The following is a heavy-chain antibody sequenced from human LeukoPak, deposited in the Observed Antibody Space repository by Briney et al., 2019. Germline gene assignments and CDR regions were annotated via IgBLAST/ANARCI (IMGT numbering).Heavy chain of an antibody. CDR1: GFTFSSYS. CDR2: ISSSSSYI. J-gene: IGHJ6*02. Sequence: GGSLRLSCAASGFTFSSYSMNWVRQAPGKGLEWVSTISSSSSYIYYADPVKGRFTISRDNAKNSLYLQMNSLRAEDTAVYYCARDTVLLWFGERPHHGMDVWGQGTTVTVSS. D-gene: IGHD3-10*01. V-gene: IGHV3-21*01. CDR3: ARDTVLLWFGERPHHGMDV.